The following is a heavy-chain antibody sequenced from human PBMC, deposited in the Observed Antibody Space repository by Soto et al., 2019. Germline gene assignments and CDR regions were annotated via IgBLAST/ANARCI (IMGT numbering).Heavy chain of an antibody. CDR2: IRSKAYGGTT. V-gene: IGHV3-49*03. D-gene: IGHD3-10*01. Sequence: GGSLRLSCAASGFTFSSYVMSWLRQAPGKGLEWVGFIRSKAYGGTTEYAASVKGRFTISRDDSKNIAYLQMNSLKTEDTAVYYCARADYYGSPAYWGQGTLVTVSS. CDR1: GFTFSSYV. CDR3: ARADYYGSPAY. J-gene: IGHJ4*02.